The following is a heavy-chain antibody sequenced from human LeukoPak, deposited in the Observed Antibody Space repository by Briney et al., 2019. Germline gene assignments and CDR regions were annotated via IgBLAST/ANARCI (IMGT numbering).Heavy chain of an antibody. D-gene: IGHD3-3*01. J-gene: IGHJ4*02. CDR3: ARNITIFGVVKS. CDR2: INHSGST. CDR1: GGSFSGYY. Sequence: SETLSLTCAVYGGSFSGYYWSWIRQPPGKGLEWIGEINHSGSTNYNPSLKSRVTISLDTSKNQFSPKLSSVTAADTAVYYCARNITIFGVVKSRGQGTLVTVSS. V-gene: IGHV4-34*01.